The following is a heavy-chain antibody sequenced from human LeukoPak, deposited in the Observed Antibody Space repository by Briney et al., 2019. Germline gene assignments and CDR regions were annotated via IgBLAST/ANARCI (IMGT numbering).Heavy chain of an antibody. D-gene: IGHD6-6*01. CDR1: GFTFSTYW. J-gene: IGHJ4*02. CDR2: IDNGGSTT. Sequence: GGSLRLSCAASGFTFSTYWMHWVRQAPGKGLVWVSRIDNGGSTTLYADSVRGRFIISRDNAKNTLYLQMNSLRPEDTAVYYCARVRSDYSSSSPPDYWGQGTPVTVSS. V-gene: IGHV3-74*01. CDR3: ARVRSDYSSSSPPDY.